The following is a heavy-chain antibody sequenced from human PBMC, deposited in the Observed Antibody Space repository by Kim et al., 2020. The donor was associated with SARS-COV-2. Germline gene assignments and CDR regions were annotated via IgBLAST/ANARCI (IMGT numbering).Heavy chain of an antibody. Sequence: FQGRVTMTADEPTSTAYMELSSLRSEDTAVYYCARARLVVPAAASLHFDYWGQGTLVTVSS. J-gene: IGHJ4*02. D-gene: IGHD2-2*01. V-gene: IGHV1-69*01. CDR3: ARARLVVPAAASLHFDY.